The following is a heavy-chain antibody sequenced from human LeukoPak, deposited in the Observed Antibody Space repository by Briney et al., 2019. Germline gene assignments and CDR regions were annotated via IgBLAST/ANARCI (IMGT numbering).Heavy chain of an antibody. V-gene: IGHV4-4*07. CDR2: IYSSGST. D-gene: IGHD3-3*01. CDR1: GGSISGYY. J-gene: IGHJ5*02. Sequence: SETLSLTCTVSGGSISGYYWSWTRQPAGKGLEWIGRIYSSGSTNYNPSLKSRVTMSIDTSKNQFSLKLSSVTAADTAFYYCARDTKFSPWGQGTLVTVSS. CDR3: ARDTKFSP.